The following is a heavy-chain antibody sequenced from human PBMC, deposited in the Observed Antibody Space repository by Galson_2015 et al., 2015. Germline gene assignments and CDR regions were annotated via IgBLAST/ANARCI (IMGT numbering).Heavy chain of an antibody. CDR3: ARGPVLLWFGIMDV. J-gene: IGHJ6*02. CDR2: IYYSGST. D-gene: IGHD3-10*01. CDR1: GGSISSGDYY. V-gene: IGHV4-30-4*01. Sequence: VSGGSISSGDYYWSWIRPPPGKGLEWIGYIYYSGSTYYNPSLKSRVTISVDTSKNQFSLKLSSVTAADTAVYYCARGPVLLWFGIMDVWGQGTTVTVSS.